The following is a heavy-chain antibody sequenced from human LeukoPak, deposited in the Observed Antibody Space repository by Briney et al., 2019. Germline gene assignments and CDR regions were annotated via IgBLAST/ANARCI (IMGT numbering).Heavy chain of an antibody. CDR1: GFTFNRYW. Sequence: GGLRLSCAASGFTFNRYWMQWVRQAPGKGLEWVSYISGSSGTIYYADSVKGRFTISRDNAKNSLYLQMNSLRAEDTAVYYCARVTRYYYGMDVWGQGTTVTVSS. J-gene: IGHJ6*02. CDR2: ISGSSGTI. CDR3: ARVTRYYYGMDV. V-gene: IGHV3-48*01.